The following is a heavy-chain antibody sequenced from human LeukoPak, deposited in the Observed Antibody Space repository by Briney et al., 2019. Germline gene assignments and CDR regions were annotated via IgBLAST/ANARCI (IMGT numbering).Heavy chain of an antibody. J-gene: IGHJ3*02. CDR3: ARDKTGTNDAFDI. D-gene: IGHD1-7*01. CDR1: GFTFSSYS. CDR2: ISYSSTYI. V-gene: IGHV3-21*01. Sequence: PGGSLRLSCAASGFTFSSYSMNWVRQAPGKGLEWVSSISYSSTYIYYADSVKGRFTISRDNAKNSLYLQMNSLRAEDTAVYYCARDKTGTNDAFDIWGLGTMVTVSS.